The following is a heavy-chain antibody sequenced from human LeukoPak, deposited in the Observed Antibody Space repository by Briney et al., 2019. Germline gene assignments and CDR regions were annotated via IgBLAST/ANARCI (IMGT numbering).Heavy chain of an antibody. CDR3: ARVENGYTSGFVDY. V-gene: IGHV4-34*01. D-gene: IGHD5-24*01. Sequence: SETLSLTCAVYGGSFSGYYWSWIRQPSGKGLEWIGEINHSGSTNYNPSLKSRVTISVDTSKNQFSLKLSSVTAADTAVYYCARVENGYTSGFVDYWGQGTLVTVSS. J-gene: IGHJ4*02. CDR1: GGSFSGYY. CDR2: INHSGST.